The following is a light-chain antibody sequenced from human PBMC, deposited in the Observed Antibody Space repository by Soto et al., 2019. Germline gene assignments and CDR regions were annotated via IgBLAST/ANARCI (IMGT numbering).Light chain of an antibody. J-gene: IGKJ4*01. CDR1: QSITSN. V-gene: IGKV3-15*01. Sequence: EIVMTQSPVTLSLSPGDTATLSCRASQSITSNLAWYQQKPGQPPRLLIYGASTRATGIPARFGGSGSGTEFTLTISNLQSEDFAVYYCQQYSSWVTFGGGTQVEIE. CDR3: QQYSSWVT. CDR2: GAS.